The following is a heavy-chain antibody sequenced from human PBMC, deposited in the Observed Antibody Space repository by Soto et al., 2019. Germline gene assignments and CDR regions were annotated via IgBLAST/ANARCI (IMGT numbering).Heavy chain of an antibody. CDR3: AGPDFGDFWYFDL. D-gene: IGHD4-17*01. CDR2: IIPALGTA. Sequence: QDQLVQSGAEVKKPGSSVKVSCKASGGTFSSHTFSWVRQAPGQGLEWMGRIIPALGTATYAQKFQGRVNITADESATPVYMELNSLRSEGTAVFFRAGPDFGDFWYFDLWGRGTLVTVSS. V-gene: IGHV1-69*08. CDR1: GGTFSSHT. J-gene: IGHJ2*01.